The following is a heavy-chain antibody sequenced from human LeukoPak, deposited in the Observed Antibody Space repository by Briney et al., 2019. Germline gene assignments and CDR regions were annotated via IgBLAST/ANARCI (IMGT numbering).Heavy chain of an antibody. V-gene: IGHV3-48*02. D-gene: IGHD5-18*01. CDR1: GFTFRSYS. Sequence: GGSLRLSCVASGFTFRSYSMNWVRQAPGRGLEWVSYISSSGSTIYYADAVKGRFTISRDNAKNSLYLQMSSLRDEDTAVYYCATLAMEDWYFELWGLGTLVTVSS. J-gene: IGHJ2*01. CDR3: ATLAMEDWYFEL. CDR2: ISSSGSTI.